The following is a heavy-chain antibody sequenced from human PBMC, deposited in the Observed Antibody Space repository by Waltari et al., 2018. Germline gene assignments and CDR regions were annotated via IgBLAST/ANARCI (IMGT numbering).Heavy chain of an antibody. CDR1: GGSISSESYY. J-gene: IGHJ5*02. D-gene: IGHD3-9*01. Sequence: QLQLQESGPGLVKPSETLSLTCTVSGGSISSESYYWGWIRQPPGKGLEWIGIISYSGSTSYNPSLKSRGTISVDTSKNQFSLKLSSVTAADTAVYYCARLSYHIVTGYGWFDPWGLGTLVTVSS. CDR3: ARLSYHIVTGYGWFDP. CDR2: ISYSGST. V-gene: IGHV4-39*01.